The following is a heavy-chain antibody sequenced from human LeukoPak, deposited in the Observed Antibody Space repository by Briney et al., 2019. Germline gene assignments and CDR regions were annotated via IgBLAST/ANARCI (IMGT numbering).Heavy chain of an antibody. Sequence: GGSLRLSCAASGFTFSSYSMNWVRQAPGKGLEWVSSISSSSSYIYYADSVKGRFTISRDNAKNSLYLQMNSLRAEDTAVYYCARGGVDCSSTSCYLGYYYYGMDVWGQGTTVTVSS. J-gene: IGHJ6*02. CDR1: GFTFSSYS. D-gene: IGHD2-2*01. CDR2: ISSSSSYI. CDR3: ARGGVDCSSTSCYLGYYYYGMDV. V-gene: IGHV3-21*01.